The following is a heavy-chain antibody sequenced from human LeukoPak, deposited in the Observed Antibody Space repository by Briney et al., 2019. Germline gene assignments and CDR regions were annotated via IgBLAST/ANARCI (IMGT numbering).Heavy chain of an antibody. CDR2: IYYSGST. CDR3: ARLSSFICTSCYRHDAFDI. Sequence: TSETLSLTCTVSGGSISSSSYYWGWIRQPPGKGLEWIGSIYYSGSTYYNPSLKSRVTISVDTSKNQFSLKLSSVTAADTAVYYCARLSSFICTSCYRHDAFDIWGQGTMVTVSS. CDR1: GGSISSSSYY. V-gene: IGHV4-39*01. J-gene: IGHJ3*02. D-gene: IGHD2-2*01.